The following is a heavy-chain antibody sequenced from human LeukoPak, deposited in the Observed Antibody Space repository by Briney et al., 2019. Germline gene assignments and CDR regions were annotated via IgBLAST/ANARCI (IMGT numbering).Heavy chain of an antibody. D-gene: IGHD4-17*01. J-gene: IGHJ6*02. CDR3: ARQMVDYGGNLYYYYYGMDV. Sequence: PSETLSLICTVSGGSISSYYWSWIRQPPGKGLEWIGYIYYSGSTNYNPSLKSRVTISVDTSKNQFSLKLSSVTAADTAVYYCARQMVDYGGNLYYYYYGMDVWGQGTTVTVSS. CDR2: IYYSGST. CDR1: GGSISSYY. V-gene: IGHV4-59*08.